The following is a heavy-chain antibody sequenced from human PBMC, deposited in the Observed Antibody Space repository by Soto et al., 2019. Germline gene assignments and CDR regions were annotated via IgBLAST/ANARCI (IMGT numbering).Heavy chain of an antibody. D-gene: IGHD3-3*01. V-gene: IGHV4-61*01. Sequence: PSETLSLTCTVSGDSVTSRSYYWTWVRQPPGKGLEWIGYIYYSGSTNYNPSLKSRVTISVDTSKNQFSLKLSSVTAADTAVYYCARTYYDFWSGYYRQREHYYYYYMDVWGKGTTVTVSS. CDR2: IYYSGST. CDR3: ARTYYDFWSGYYRQREHYYYYYMDV. J-gene: IGHJ6*03. CDR1: GDSVTSRSYY.